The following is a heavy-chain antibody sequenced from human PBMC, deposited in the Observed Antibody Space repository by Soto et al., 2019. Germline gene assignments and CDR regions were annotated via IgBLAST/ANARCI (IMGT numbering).Heavy chain of an antibody. Sequence: EVQLLESGGGLVQPGGSLRLSCAASGFTFSSYAMRWVRQAPGKGLEWVSAISGSGGDTYYADSVKGRFTISRDNSKNSLYLQLNSLRAEDTAVYYCAKDSRIFGSGSYFDYWGQGTLVTVSS. D-gene: IGHD3-10*01. CDR1: GFTFSSYA. V-gene: IGHV3-23*01. CDR3: AKDSRIFGSGSYFDY. CDR2: ISGSGGDT. J-gene: IGHJ4*02.